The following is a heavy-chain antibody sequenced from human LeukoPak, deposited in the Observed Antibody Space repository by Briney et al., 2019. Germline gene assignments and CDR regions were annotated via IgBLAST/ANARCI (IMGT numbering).Heavy chain of an antibody. D-gene: IGHD6-19*01. CDR1: GDTFSSYA. CDR2: IIPILGIA. V-gene: IGHV1-69*04. J-gene: IGHJ4*02. CDR3: ARVSGSGSYDY. Sequence: SVKVSCKASGDTFSSYAISWVRQAPGQGLEWMGRIIPILGIANYAQKFQGRVTITADKSTSTAYMELSSLRSEDTAVYYCARVSGSGSYDYWGQGTLVTVSS.